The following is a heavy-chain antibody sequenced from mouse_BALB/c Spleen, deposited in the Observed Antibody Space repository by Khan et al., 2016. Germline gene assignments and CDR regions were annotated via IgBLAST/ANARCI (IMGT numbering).Heavy chain of an antibody. CDR3: CRDDQDYDAWFAS. CDR2: IWPGGST. D-gene: IGHD2-4*01. J-gene: IGHJ3*01. CDR1: GFSLTNSG. Sequence: QVQLKESGPGLVAPSQSLSITCTVSGFSLTNSGVHWIRQPPGKGLEWLGVIWPGGSTDYNSALMSRLSITKDNSQNQVFLKMISLQTDDTAMYYCCRDDQDYDAWFASWGQGTLVIVSA. V-gene: IGHV2-9*02.